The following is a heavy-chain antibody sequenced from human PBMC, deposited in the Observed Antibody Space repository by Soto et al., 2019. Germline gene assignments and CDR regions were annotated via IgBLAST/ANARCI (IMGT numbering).Heavy chain of an antibody. Sequence: HPGGSLRLSCAASGFTFSSYAMSWVRQAPGKGLEWVSAISGSGGSTYYADSVKGRFTISRDNSKNTLYLQMNSLRAEDTAVYYYAKAKCSGGSCMYYYDYWGQGTLVTVSS. CDR2: ISGSGGST. CDR3: AKAKCSGGSCMYYYDY. D-gene: IGHD2-15*01. CDR1: GFTFSSYA. V-gene: IGHV3-23*01. J-gene: IGHJ4*02.